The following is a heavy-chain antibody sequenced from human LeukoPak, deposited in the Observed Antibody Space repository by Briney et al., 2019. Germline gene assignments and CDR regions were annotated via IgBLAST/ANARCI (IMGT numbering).Heavy chain of an antibody. CDR2: ISGDGGDT. Sequence: GGSLRLSCAASGFTFSSFPMHWVRLAPGKGLEYVSAISGDGGDTYYASSVKGRFTISRDNSKNTLYLQMGSLRAEDMAVYYCERIYRYAYDYWCQGFLVTVSS. CDR3: ERIYRYAYDY. CDR1: GFTFSSFP. V-gene: IGHV3-64*01. J-gene: IGHJ4*02. D-gene: IGHD3-16*01.